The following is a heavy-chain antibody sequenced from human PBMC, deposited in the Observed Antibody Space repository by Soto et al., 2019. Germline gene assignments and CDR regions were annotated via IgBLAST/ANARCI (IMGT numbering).Heavy chain of an antibody. D-gene: IGHD6-6*01. CDR1: GFTLNGYA. J-gene: IGHJ6*03. CDR2: ISSNGVGT. Sequence: GGSMRLSCAASGFTLNGYAVDWVRQDPGKGLEYVSGISSNGVGTYYANSVQGRFTISRDNSKNTVYLQMGSLRPEDMAVYYCARRARPDFYYMDVWGKGTTVTVSS. V-gene: IGHV3-64*01. CDR3: ARRARPDFYYMDV.